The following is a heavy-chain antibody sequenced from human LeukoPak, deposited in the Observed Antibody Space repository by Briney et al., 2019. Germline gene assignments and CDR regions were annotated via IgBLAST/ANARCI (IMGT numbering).Heavy chain of an antibody. CDR1: GFTFSSYW. Sequence: PGGSLRLSCAASGFTFSSYWMSWVRQAPGKGLEWVANIKQDGSEKYYVDSVKGRFTISRDNAKNSLYLQMNSLRADDTAVYYCARDIFYSGSYYSLGYWGQGTLVTVSS. CDR2: IKQDGSEK. J-gene: IGHJ4*02. D-gene: IGHD1-26*01. CDR3: ARDIFYSGSYYSLGY. V-gene: IGHV3-7*01.